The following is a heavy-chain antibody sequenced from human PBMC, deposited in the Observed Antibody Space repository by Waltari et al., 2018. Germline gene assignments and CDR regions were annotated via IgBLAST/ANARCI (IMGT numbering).Heavy chain of an antibody. CDR3: ASLAAKLYY. Sequence: EVQLVESGGGLVQPGGSLRLSCAASGFTFSNYEMNWVRQAPGKGLEWVSYISSSGTTIYYADSVKGRFTISRDNAKNSVYLQMNSLRAEDTAVYYCASLAAKLYYWGQETLVTVSS. J-gene: IGHJ4*02. V-gene: IGHV3-48*03. CDR2: ISSSGTTI. CDR1: GFTFSNYE.